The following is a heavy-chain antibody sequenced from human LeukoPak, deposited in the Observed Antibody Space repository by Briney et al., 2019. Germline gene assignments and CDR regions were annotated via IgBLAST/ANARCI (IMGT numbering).Heavy chain of an antibody. Sequence: SETLSLTCTVSGGSISNYYWSWIRQPPGKGLEWIGYIYYSGSTNYNPSLKSRVTISVDTSKNQFSLKLSSVTAADTAVYYCARSHGDYVTPIRYYYYGMDVWGQGTTVTVSS. CDR3: ARSHGDYVTPIRYYYYGMDV. CDR1: GGSISNYY. CDR2: IYYSGST. D-gene: IGHD4-17*01. J-gene: IGHJ6*02. V-gene: IGHV4-59*01.